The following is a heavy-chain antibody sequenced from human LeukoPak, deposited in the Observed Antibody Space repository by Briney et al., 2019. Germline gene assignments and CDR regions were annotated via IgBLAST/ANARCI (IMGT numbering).Heavy chain of an antibody. CDR3: ASTVTSFWFDP. CDR1: GYTFTGYY. Sequence: ASVKVSCKASGYTFTGYYMHWVRQAPGQGLEWMGWINPNSGSTNYAQKFQGRVTMTRDTSISTAYMELSRLRSDDTAVYSCASTVTSFWFDPWGQGTLVTVSS. CDR2: INPNSGST. V-gene: IGHV1-2*02. J-gene: IGHJ5*02. D-gene: IGHD4-17*01.